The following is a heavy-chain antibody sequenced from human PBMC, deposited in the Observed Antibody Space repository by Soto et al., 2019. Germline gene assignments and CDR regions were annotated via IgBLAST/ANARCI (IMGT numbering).Heavy chain of an antibody. CDR3: ARDEGYSSDYTNWFDP. V-gene: IGHV3-21*01. CDR1: GFTFSSYS. J-gene: IGHJ5*02. Sequence: EVQLVESGGGLVKPGGSLRLSCAASGFTFSSYSMNWVRQAPGKGLEWVSSISSSSSYIYYADSVKGRFTISRDNAKNSLYLQMNSLRAEDTAVYYCARDEGYSSDYTNWFDPWGQGTLVTVSS. D-gene: IGHD6-25*01. CDR2: ISSSSSYI.